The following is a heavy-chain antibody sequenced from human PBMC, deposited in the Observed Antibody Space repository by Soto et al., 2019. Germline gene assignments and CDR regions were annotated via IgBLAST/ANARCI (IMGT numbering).Heavy chain of an antibody. V-gene: IGHV1-8*01. CDR2: MNPNSGNT. CDR1: GYTFTSYD. D-gene: IGHD6-13*01. Sequence: QVQLVQSGAEVKKPGASVKVSCKASGYTFTSYDINWVRQATGQGLEWMGWMNPNSGNTGYAQKFQGRVTMTRNTSISTAYMELSSVRSEDTAVYYCAVNLAAAGPTYYYYGMDVWGQGTTVTVSS. CDR3: AVNLAAAGPTYYYYGMDV. J-gene: IGHJ6*02.